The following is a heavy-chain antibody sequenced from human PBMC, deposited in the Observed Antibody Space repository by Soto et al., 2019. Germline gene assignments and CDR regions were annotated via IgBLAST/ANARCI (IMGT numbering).Heavy chain of an antibody. D-gene: IGHD2-8*01. Sequence: QAGGSLRLSCAASGFTFSNHEMNWVRQAPGKGLEWISYISGSGNITYYADSVKGRFTISRDNAQKSLYLQMNSLRVEDTAVYYCARGGVYWGQGTLVTVSS. CDR2: ISGSGNIT. V-gene: IGHV3-48*03. CDR1: GFTFSNHE. J-gene: IGHJ4*02. CDR3: ARGGVY.